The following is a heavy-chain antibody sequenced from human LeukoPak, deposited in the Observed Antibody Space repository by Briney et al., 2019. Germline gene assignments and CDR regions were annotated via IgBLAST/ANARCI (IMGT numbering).Heavy chain of an antibody. CDR1: GGSISSGSYY. CDR2: IYTSGST. Sequence: SQTLSLTCTVSGGSISSGSYYWSWIRQPAGKGLEWIGRIYTSGSTNYNPSLKSRVTISVDTSKNQFSLKLSSVTAADTAVYYCARADSGYSYGVYYYYMDVWGKGTTVTVSS. D-gene: IGHD5-18*01. V-gene: IGHV4-61*02. CDR3: ARADSGYSYGVYYYYMDV. J-gene: IGHJ6*03.